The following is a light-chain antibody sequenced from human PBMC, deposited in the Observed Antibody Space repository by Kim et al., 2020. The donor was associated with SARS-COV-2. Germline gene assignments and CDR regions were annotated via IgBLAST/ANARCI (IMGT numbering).Light chain of an antibody. CDR2: DTT. J-gene: IGLJ3*02. Sequence: SGQFTYWIQQKPGQAPRTLIYDTTRRHSWTPARFSGSFLGGEAALTLSGAQAEDEADYYCLVSHSGTRVFGTGTQLTVL. CDR1: SGQF. CDR3: LVSHSGTRV. V-gene: IGLV7-46*01.